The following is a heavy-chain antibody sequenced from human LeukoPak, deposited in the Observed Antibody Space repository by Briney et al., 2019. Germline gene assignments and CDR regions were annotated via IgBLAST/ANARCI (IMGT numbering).Heavy chain of an antibody. V-gene: IGHV1-2*02. CDR1: GYTFTGYY. Sequence: ASVEVSCKASGYTFTGYYMHWVRQAPGQGLEWMGWINPNSGGTNYAQKFQGRVTMTRDTSISTAYMELSRLRSDDTAVYYCARTWKYYAILTGYAIDYWVQGTLVTVSS. J-gene: IGHJ4*02. CDR3: ARTWKYYAILTGYAIDY. CDR2: INPNSGGT. D-gene: IGHD3-9*01.